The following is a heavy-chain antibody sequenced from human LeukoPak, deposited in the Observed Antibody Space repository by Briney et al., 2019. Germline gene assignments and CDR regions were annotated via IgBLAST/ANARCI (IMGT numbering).Heavy chain of an antibody. J-gene: IGHJ3*02. CDR2: ISSGGDIM. D-gene: IGHD3-16*01. CDR1: GLRFSDYY. V-gene: IGHV3-11*01. CDR3: AKDFYRLGEFDAFDN. Sequence: GGSLRLSCAASGLRFSDYYVSWIRQAPGKGLQWVSYISSGGDIMDYADSVKGRFTISRDNAKNSLYLQINSLRVEDTALYYCAKDFYRLGEFDAFDNWGQGTMVTVSS.